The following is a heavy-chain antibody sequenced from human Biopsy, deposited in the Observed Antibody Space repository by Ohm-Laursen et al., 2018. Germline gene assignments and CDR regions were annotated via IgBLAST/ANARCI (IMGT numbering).Heavy chain of an antibody. CDR2: INQAGTT. V-gene: IGHV4-34*08. J-gene: IGHJ4*02. CDR3: GNEVHGRDY. Sequence: SDTLSLACPVFGKTFSDYQWSWIRQPPGQGLEWIGQINQAGTTNYNPSLKSRVSISADASKYEFSLRLTSVTAADTAVYLCGNEVHGRDYWGLGAQVTVSS. CDR1: GKTFSDYQ. D-gene: IGHD2-15*01.